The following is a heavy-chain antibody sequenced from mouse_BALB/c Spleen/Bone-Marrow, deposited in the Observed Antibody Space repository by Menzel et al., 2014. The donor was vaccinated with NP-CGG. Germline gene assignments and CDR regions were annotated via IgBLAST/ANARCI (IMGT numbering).Heavy chain of an antibody. CDR3: ARYLGNYFDY. CDR2: IYYSGTI. Sequence: EVQLQQSGPGLVKPSQTVPLTCTVTGISITTGNFRWSWIRHSPGNKLEWIMDIYYSGTITYNPSLTSRTTITRDTSKNHLYLEMNSLEAEDTATYECARYLGNYFDYWGQGTPLTVSS. J-gene: IGHJ2*01. CDR1: GISITTGNFR. V-gene: IGHV3-5*02. D-gene: IGHD1-1*01.